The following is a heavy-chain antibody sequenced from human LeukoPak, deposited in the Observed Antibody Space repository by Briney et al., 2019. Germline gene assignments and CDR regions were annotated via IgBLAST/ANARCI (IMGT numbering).Heavy chain of an antibody. J-gene: IGHJ4*02. Sequence: GGSLRLSCSASGFTFSSYAMHWVRQAPGKGLEYVSAISSNGGSTYYADSVKGRSTISRDNSKNTLYLQMSSLRAEDTAVYYCVNTGSIVVVPAAMSFDYWGQGTLVTVSS. CDR3: VNTGSIVVVPAAMSFDY. V-gene: IGHV3-64D*06. D-gene: IGHD2-2*01. CDR1: GFTFSSYA. CDR2: ISSNGGST.